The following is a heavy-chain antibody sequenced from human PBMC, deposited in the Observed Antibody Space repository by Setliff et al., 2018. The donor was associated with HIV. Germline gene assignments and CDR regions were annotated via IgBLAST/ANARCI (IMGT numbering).Heavy chain of an antibody. D-gene: IGHD3-3*01. CDR2: INPNIGNT. CDR1: GYAFSNYN. J-gene: IGHJ3*02. V-gene: IGHV1-8*02. CDR3: AREYYDFWSGYSDAFHI. Sequence: ASVKVSCKASGYAFSNYNINWVRQATGQGLEWMGWINPNIGNTGYAQKFQGRVTMARNTSISTAYMELSSLRSDDTAVYYCAREYYDFWSGYSDAFHIWGPGTMVTVSS.